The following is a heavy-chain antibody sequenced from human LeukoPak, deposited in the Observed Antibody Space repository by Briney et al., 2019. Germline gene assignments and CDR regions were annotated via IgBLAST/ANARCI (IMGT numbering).Heavy chain of an antibody. J-gene: IGHJ4*02. CDR1: GFTFSSHW. V-gene: IGHV3-74*01. D-gene: IGHD6-6*01. CDR2: INSDGSST. Sequence: GGSLRLSCAASGFTFSSHWMHWVRQAPGKGLVWVSRINSDGSSTSYADSVKGRFTISRDNAKNTLYLQMNSLRAEDTAVYYCARSSYDIAARRVAGQGIDYWGQGTLVTVSS. CDR3: ARSSYDIAARRVAGQGIDY.